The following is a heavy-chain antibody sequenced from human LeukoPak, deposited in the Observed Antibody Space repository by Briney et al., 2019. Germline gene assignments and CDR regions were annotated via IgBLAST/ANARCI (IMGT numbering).Heavy chain of an antibody. Sequence: SETLSLTRTVSGGSISSYYWSWIRQPPGKGLEWIGYIYYSGSTNYNPSLKSRVTISVDTSKNQFSLKLSSVTAADTAVYYCARGGYFDWLLSPWHYFNYWGQGTLVTVSS. J-gene: IGHJ4*02. CDR2: IYYSGST. D-gene: IGHD3-9*01. CDR3: ARGGYFDWLLSPWHYFNY. CDR1: GGSISSYY. V-gene: IGHV4-59*01.